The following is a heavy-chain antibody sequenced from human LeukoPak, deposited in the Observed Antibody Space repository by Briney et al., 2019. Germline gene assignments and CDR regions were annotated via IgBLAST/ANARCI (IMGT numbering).Heavy chain of an antibody. CDR1: GGSISSYY. CDR3: ARHLRGYYYDSSGYYYAYYFDY. V-gene: IGHV4-59*08. CDR2: IYYSGIT. J-gene: IGHJ4*02. D-gene: IGHD3-22*01. Sequence: SETLSLTCTVSGGSISSYYWSWIRQPPGKGLEWIGYIYYSGITNYNPSLKSRVTISVDTSKNQFSLKLSSVTAADTAVYYCARHLRGYYYDSSGYYYAYYFDYWGQGTLVTVSS.